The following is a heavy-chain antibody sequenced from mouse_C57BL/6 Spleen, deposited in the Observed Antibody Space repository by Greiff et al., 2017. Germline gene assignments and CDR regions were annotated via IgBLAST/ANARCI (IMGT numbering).Heavy chain of an antibody. CDR2: ISSGSSTI. CDR3: ARSYSNPYYYAMDY. J-gene: IGHJ4*01. Sequence: DVKLQESGGGLVKPGGSLKLSCAASGFTFSDYGMHWVRQAPEQGLEWVAYISSGSSTIYSADKVKGRFTISRDNANNTLFLQMTSLRSEDTSMYYCARSYSNPYYYAMDYWGQGTSVTVSS. CDR1: GFTFSDYG. V-gene: IGHV5-17*01. D-gene: IGHD2-5*01.